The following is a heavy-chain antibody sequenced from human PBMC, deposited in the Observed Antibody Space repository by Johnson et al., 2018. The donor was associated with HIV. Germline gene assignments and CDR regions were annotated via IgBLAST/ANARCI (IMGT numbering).Heavy chain of an antibody. V-gene: IGHV3-30*04. Sequence: QVQVVESGGGVVQPGRSLRLSCAASGFTFSSYAMHWVRQAPGKGLEWVAVISYDGSNKYYGDSVKGRFTISRDNSKNTVYLQMNGLRAEDTAVYHCAKDLYSSSWTNDAFDIWGQGTMVTVSS. J-gene: IGHJ3*02. CDR2: ISYDGSNK. CDR1: GFTFSSYA. D-gene: IGHD6-13*01. CDR3: AKDLYSSSWTNDAFDI.